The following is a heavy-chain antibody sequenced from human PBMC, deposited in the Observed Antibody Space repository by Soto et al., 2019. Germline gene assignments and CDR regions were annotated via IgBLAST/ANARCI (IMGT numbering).Heavy chain of an antibody. CDR1: GGSISSYY. J-gene: IGHJ3*02. CDR3: ATGYTIAAAGRDAFDI. CDR2: IYYSGST. Sequence: QVQLQESGPGLVKPSETLSLTCTVSGGSISSYYWSWIRQPPGKGLEWIGYIYYSGSTNYNPSLKSRVTISVDTSKNQFSLKLSSVTAADTAVYYCATGYTIAAAGRDAFDIWGQGTMVTVSS. D-gene: IGHD6-13*01. V-gene: IGHV4-59*08.